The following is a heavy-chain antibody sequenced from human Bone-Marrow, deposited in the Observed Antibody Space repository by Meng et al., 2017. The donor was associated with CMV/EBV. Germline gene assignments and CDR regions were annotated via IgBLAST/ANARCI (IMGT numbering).Heavy chain of an antibody. D-gene: IGHD2-15*01. V-gene: IGHV3-7*01. CDR2: INQDGSAQ. CDR1: GFTFSSHW. CDR3: GRVRIVYGLDV. Sequence: GESLKISCAGSGFTFSSHWMSWVRQAPGKGLEWVANINQDGSAQYYVDSVKGRLTISRDNAKNSLYLQMNSLRAEDTAVCYCGRVRIVYGLDVWGQGTTVTVSS. J-gene: IGHJ6*02.